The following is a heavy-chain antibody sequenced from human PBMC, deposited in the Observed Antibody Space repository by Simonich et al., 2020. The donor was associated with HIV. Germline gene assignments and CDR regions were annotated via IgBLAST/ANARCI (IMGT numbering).Heavy chain of an antibody. V-gene: IGHV3-15*01. J-gene: IGHJ4*02. CDR2: IKSKTDGGTK. D-gene: IGHD4-17*01. Sequence: EVQLVESGGGLVKPGGSLRLSCAASGFTFSNTWMSWVRQAPGKGLGWVGRIKSKTDGGTKDYAAPVKGRFTISRDDSKDTLFLQMNSLKTEDTAVYYCTSDYGDYWGQGTLVTVSS. CDR3: TSDYGDY. CDR1: GFTFSNTW.